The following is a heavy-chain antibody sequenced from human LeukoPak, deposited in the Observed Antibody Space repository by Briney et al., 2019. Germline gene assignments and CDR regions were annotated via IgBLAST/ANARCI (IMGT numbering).Heavy chain of an antibody. D-gene: IGHD1-1*01. V-gene: IGHV1-69*13. CDR2: IIPIFGTA. Sequence: ASVKVSCTASGGTFSSYAISWVRQAPGQGLEWMGGIIPIFGTANYAQKFQGRVTITADESTSTAYMELSSLRSEDTAVYYCARDPATGTFYYYYGMDVWGQGTIVTVSS. CDR3: ARDPATGTFYYYYGMDV. CDR1: GGTFSSYA. J-gene: IGHJ6*02.